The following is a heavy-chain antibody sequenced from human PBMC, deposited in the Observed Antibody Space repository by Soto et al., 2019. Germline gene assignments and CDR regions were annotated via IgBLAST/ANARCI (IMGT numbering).Heavy chain of an antibody. Sequence: ASVKVSCKASGYIFSSYGISWVRQAPGQGLEWMGWVSAYNGNTNYPQKLQGSVTMTTDTSTSTAYMELRSLRSEDTAVYYCARVYCSGGSCYGIDYWGQGTLVTVSS. CDR2: VSAYNGNT. D-gene: IGHD2-15*01. CDR1: GYIFSSYG. CDR3: ARVYCSGGSCYGIDY. J-gene: IGHJ4*02. V-gene: IGHV1-18*01.